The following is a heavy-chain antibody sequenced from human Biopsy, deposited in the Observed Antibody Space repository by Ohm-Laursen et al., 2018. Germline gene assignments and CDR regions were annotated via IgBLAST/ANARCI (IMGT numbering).Heavy chain of an antibody. Sequence: SLRLSYTASGFTVNDHAMHWVRQPPGKGLEWVSGISWDSGRIGYADSVKGRFTVSRDNAKKSLYLEMNSLRPEDTALYYCTKDLIPAGTDVWGQGTTVIVSS. CDR3: TKDLIPAGTDV. CDR1: GFTVNDHA. CDR2: ISWDSGRI. V-gene: IGHV3-9*01. J-gene: IGHJ6*02.